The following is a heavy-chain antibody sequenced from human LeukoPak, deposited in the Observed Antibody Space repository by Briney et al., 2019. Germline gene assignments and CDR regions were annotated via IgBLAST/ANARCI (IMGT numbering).Heavy chain of an antibody. D-gene: IGHD6-13*01. J-gene: IGHJ4*02. CDR3: ASGPYPAAGTDHQFDF. V-gene: IGHV4-59*01. CDR2: IYYRGST. CDR1: GASISSYY. Sequence: SETLSLTCTVSGASISSYYWSWIRQPPGKGLEWIGYIYYRGSTHYNPSLKSRVTISVDMSKNQFSLKLSSVTAADTAVYYCASGPYPAAGTDHQFDFWGQGTLVTVSS.